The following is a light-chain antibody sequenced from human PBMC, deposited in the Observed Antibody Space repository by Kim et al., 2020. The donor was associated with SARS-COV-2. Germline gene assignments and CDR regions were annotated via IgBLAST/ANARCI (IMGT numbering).Light chain of an antibody. CDR1: NIGSKS. CDR2: YDS. CDR3: QVWDSGVV. J-gene: IGLJ2*01. Sequence: SYELTQPPSVSVAPGKTARITCGVNNIGSKSVHWYQQKPGQAPVLVIYYDSDRPSGIPERFSGSNSGNTATLTISRVEAGDEADYYCQVWDSGVVFGGGTQLTVL. V-gene: IGLV3-21*04.